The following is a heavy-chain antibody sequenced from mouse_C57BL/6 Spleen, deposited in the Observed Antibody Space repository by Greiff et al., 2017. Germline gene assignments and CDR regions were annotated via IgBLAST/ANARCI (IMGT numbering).Heavy chain of an antibody. D-gene: IGHD1-1*01. V-gene: IGHV5-9*01. CDR2: ISGGGGNT. Sequence: EVKLQESGGGLVKPGGSLKLSCAASGFAFSSYTMSWVRQTPEKRLEWVATISGGGGNTYYPDSVKGRFTISRDNAKNILYLQMSSLRSEDTALYYCARQGVYYGSSYWYFDVWGTGTTVTVSS. J-gene: IGHJ1*03. CDR1: GFAFSSYT. CDR3: ARQGVYYGSSYWYFDV.